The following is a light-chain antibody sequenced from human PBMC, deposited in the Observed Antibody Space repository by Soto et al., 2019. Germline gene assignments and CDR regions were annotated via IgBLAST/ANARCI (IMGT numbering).Light chain of an antibody. Sequence: QSALTQPRSVSGSPGQSVTISCTGTSSDVGGYNYVSWYQQHPGKAPKLMIYDVSKRPSGVPDRFSGSKSGNTASLTISGLQAEDEADYYCCSYAGSYTFAVFGGWTKLTVL. CDR2: DVS. J-gene: IGLJ2*01. CDR1: SSDVGGYNY. CDR3: CSYAGSYTFAV. V-gene: IGLV2-11*01.